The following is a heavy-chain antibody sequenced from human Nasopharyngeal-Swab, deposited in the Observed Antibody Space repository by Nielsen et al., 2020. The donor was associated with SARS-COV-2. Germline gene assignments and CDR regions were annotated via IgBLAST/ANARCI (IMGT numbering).Heavy chain of an antibody. V-gene: IGHV3-74*01. J-gene: IGHJ5*01. CDR3: ARDLGYNWFDS. Sequence: ESLKTSCPASGFTFSSYWMHWVRQAPGKGLVWVSLIKSDGSTTSYADSVKGRFTISRDNAKNSLYLQMNSLRAEDTSVYYCARDLGYNWFDSWGQGTLVTVSS. CDR1: GFTFSSYW. CDR2: IKSDGSTT. D-gene: IGHD7-27*01.